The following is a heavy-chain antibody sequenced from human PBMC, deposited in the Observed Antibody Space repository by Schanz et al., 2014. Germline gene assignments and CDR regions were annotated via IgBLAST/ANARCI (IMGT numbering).Heavy chain of an antibody. CDR1: GFIFNDYY. CDR3: ARRYSGRYCFDY. V-gene: IGHV3-11*04. CDR2: ISRDGTTS. Sequence: QVQLVESGGGLVKPGGSLRLSCAASGFIFNDYYMNWIRQAPGKGPEWLSYISRDGTTSYYADSVKGRFTISRDNAKNSLSLQMDRLRDEDTAVYYCARRYSGRYCFDYWGQGTLVAVSS. D-gene: IGHD1-26*01. J-gene: IGHJ4*02.